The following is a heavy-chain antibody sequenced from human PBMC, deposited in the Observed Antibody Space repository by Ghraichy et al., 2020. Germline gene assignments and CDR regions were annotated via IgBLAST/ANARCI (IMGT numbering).Heavy chain of an antibody. J-gene: IGHJ3*02. CDR3: TTDRYYDYVWGSYRAFDI. CDR1: GFTFSNAW. V-gene: IGHV3-15*01. D-gene: IGHD3-16*02. CDR2: IKSKTDGGTT. Sequence: LSLTCAASGFTFSNAWMSWVRQAPGKGLEWVGRIKSKTDGGTTDYAAPMKGRFTISRDDSKNTLYLQMNSLKTEDTAVYYCTTDRYYDYVWGSYRAFDIWGQGTMVTVSS.